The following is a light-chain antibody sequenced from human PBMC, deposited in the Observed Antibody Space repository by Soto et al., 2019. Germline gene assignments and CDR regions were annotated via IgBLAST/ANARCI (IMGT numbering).Light chain of an antibody. CDR3: HQYNNWPLT. Sequence: EIVMTQSPATLSVSPGERATLSCRASQSVSSNLAWYQQTPGQAPRLIVFAASTRATGIPDRFSGRGSGTLYTLTVSSLQSEDLVVYYCHQYNNWPLTFGGGTKVEIK. J-gene: IGKJ4*01. CDR1: QSVSSN. V-gene: IGKV3-15*01. CDR2: AAS.